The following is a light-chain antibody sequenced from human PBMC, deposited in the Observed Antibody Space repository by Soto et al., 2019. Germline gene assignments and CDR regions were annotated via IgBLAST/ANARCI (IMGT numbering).Light chain of an antibody. Sequence: DIRVTQSPSSLSASVGDTVTITCRASQSISSYLNWYQQRPGKAPNLLIYAASTLQSGVPSRFSGRGAGTDFSLIISSLQPEDFATYYCQQSYTPSWTFGQGTKVEIK. J-gene: IGKJ1*01. CDR1: QSISSY. CDR3: QQSYTPSWT. V-gene: IGKV1-39*01. CDR2: AAS.